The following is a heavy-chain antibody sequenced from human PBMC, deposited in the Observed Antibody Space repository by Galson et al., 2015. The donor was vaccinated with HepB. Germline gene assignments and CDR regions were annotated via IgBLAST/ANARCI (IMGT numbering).Heavy chain of an antibody. D-gene: IGHD2-2*02. CDR1: GGSFSGYY. Sequence: SETLSLTCAVYGGSFSGYYWSWIRQPPGKGLEWIGEINHSGSTNYNPSLKSRVTISVDTSKNQFSLKLSSVTAADTAVYYCARGAGCSSTSCHTYNWFDPWGQGTLVTVSS. V-gene: IGHV4-34*01. CDR2: INHSGST. J-gene: IGHJ5*02. CDR3: ARGAGCSSTSCHTYNWFDP.